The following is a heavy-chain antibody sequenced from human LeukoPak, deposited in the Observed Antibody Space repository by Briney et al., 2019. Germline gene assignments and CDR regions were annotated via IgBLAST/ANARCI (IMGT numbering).Heavy chain of an antibody. D-gene: IGHD6-13*01. CDR3: ARLDSSSWYYFDY. V-gene: IGHV5-51*01. CDR1: GYSFTNYW. Sequence: GESLKISCKGSGYSFTNYWIGWVRQMPGKGLEWMGIIYPGDSDTRYSPSFQGQVTISADKSINTACLQWSSLKASDTAMYYCARLDSSSWYYFDYWGQGTLVTVSS. J-gene: IGHJ4*02. CDR2: IYPGDSDT.